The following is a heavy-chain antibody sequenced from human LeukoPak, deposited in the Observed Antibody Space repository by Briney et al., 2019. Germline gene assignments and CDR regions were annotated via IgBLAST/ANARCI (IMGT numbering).Heavy chain of an antibody. CDR1: GGSINSYY. V-gene: IGHV4-59*01. Sequence: SETLSLTCTVSGGSINSYYWSWIRQPPGKGLECIGYIHYTGSTNYNPSLKSRVTISVDTSKNQFSLKLSSVTAADTAIYCCARGGYYGSGSDFRFDPWGQGTLVTVSS. CDR2: IHYTGST. J-gene: IGHJ5*02. CDR3: ARGGYYGSGSDFRFDP. D-gene: IGHD3-10*01.